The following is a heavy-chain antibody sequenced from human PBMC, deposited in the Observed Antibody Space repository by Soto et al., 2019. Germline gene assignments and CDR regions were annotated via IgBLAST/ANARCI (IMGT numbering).Heavy chain of an antibody. CDR3: ARVRTIVRGVIMASVFDY. V-gene: IGHV4-4*02. CDR2: IYHSGST. D-gene: IGHD3-10*01. Sequence: QVQLQESGPGLVKPSGTLSLTCAVSSGSISSSNWWSWVRQPPGKGLEWIGEIYHSGSTNYNPSLKSRVTISVDKSKNQFSLKLSSVTAADTAVYYCARVRTIVRGVIMASVFDYWGQGTLVTVSS. CDR1: SGSISSSNW. J-gene: IGHJ4*02.